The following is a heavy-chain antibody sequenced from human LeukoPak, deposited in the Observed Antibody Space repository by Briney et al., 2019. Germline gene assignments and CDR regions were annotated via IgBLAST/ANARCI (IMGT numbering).Heavy chain of an antibody. CDR2: IDGGGSGR. CDR1: GFTFSIFA. CDR3: AKDQPADGYNSI. Sequence: GGSLRLSCAASGFTFSIFAMSWVRQAPGKGLEWVSTIDGGGSGRYYADSVKGRFTISRDNSENTLYLQITRLRADDTAVYCCAKDQPADGYNSIWGRGTLVAVSS. D-gene: IGHD5-24*01. V-gene: IGHV3-23*01. J-gene: IGHJ4*02.